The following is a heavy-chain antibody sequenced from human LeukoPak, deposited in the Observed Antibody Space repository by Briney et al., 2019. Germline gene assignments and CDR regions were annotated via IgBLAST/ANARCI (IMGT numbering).Heavy chain of an antibody. V-gene: IGHV4-34*01. J-gene: IGHJ5*02. CDR3: ARGRKVYCSSASCPAWLDP. Sequence: SETLSLTCGVSGESFSDYYWTWVRQSPGKGLEWIGEINHTGATNFKSSLKSRGTMSVDTSKKQVSLLLTSATAADTGVYFCARGRKVYCSSASCPAWLDPWGQGALVSVSS. D-gene: IGHD2-2*01. CDR1: GESFSDYY. CDR2: INHTGAT.